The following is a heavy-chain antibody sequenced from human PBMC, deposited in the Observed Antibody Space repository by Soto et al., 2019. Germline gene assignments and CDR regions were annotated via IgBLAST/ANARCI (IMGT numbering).Heavy chain of an antibody. Sequence: SETLSLTCAVYGGSFIGYYWSWIRQPPGKGLEWIGEINHSGSTNYNPSLKSRVTISVDTSKNQFSLKLSSVTAADTAVYYCARGWGRGAESKFALWGQGTLVTVSS. CDR2: INHSGST. J-gene: IGHJ5*02. V-gene: IGHV4-34*01. CDR1: GGSFIGYY. CDR3: ARGWGRGAESKFAL. D-gene: IGHD1-26*01.